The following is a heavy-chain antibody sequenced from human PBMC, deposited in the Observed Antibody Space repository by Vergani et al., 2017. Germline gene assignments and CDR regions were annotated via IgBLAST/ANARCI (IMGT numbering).Heavy chain of an antibody. V-gene: IGHV3-7*01. CDR1: GFTFSNYW. CDR3: ARNGGWLQLETAQEPNFDY. J-gene: IGHJ4*02. Sequence: EVQLVESGGGLVQPGGSLRLSCAASGFTFSNYWMSWVRQAPGKGLEWVANINQDGSEKYYVDSVKGRFTISRDNAKNTLYLQMNRLRAEDTAVYYCARNGGWLQLETAQEPNFDYWGQGTLVTVSS. CDR2: INQDGSEK. D-gene: IGHD5-24*01.